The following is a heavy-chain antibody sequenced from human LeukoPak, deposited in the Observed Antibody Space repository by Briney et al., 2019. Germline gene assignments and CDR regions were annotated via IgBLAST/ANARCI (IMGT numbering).Heavy chain of an antibody. D-gene: IGHD2-21*02. CDR3: ARASYCGGGCYYYFDY. V-gene: IGHV1-2*02. J-gene: IGHJ4*02. Sequence: ASVKVSCKASGYTFTDNYMHWVRQAPGQGLEWMGWLNPNSGATRYAQKFQGRVTMTRDTSISTAYMEVSSLRSDDTAVYYCARASYCGGGCYYYFDYWGQGTLVTVSS. CDR2: LNPNSGAT. CDR1: GYTFTDNY.